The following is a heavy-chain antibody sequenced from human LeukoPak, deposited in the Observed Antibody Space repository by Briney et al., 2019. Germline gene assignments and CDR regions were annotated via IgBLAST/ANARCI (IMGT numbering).Heavy chain of an antibody. J-gene: IGHJ4*02. CDR2: INSYSGNT. CDR3: ARDRSGGTYYVY. D-gene: IGHD1-26*01. V-gene: IGHV1-18*01. Sequence: ASVKVSSKASGYTFTSYGISWLRQAPGQGLEWMGWINSYSGNTNYAQKFQGRVTMTTDTSTTTVYMELRSLTSDDTAVYYCARDRSGGTYYVYWGQGTLVTVSS. CDR1: GYTFTSYG.